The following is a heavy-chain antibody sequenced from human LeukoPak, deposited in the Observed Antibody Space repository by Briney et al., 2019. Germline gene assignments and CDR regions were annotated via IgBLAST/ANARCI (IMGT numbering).Heavy chain of an antibody. J-gene: IGHJ4*02. V-gene: IGHV3-21*01. D-gene: IGHD1-26*01. CDR3: ARGESYRDSYFDY. CDR1: GFTFSSYS. Sequence: GGSLRLSCAASGFTFSSYSMNWVRQAPGKGLEWVSSISSSSSYIYYADSVKGRFTISRDNAKNSLYLQMNSLRAEDTAVYYCARGESYRDSYFDYWGQGTLVTVSS. CDR2: ISSSSSYI.